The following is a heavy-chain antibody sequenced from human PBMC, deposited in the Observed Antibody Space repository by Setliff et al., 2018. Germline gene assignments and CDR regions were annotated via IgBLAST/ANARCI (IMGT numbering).Heavy chain of an antibody. Sequence: ASVQVSCQASGYTFTNYYMHWVRQAPGQGLEWMGVINPSDGSTTYAQKFQGRVKMTRDTSTNTVYMQLSSLRSEDTAVYYCARESTAKNFWGEYSDYWGQGTRGTVSS. CDR2: INPSDGST. CDR1: GYTFTNYY. D-gene: IGHD3-3*01. CDR3: ARESTAKNFWGEYSDY. J-gene: IGHJ4*02. V-gene: IGHV1-46*01.